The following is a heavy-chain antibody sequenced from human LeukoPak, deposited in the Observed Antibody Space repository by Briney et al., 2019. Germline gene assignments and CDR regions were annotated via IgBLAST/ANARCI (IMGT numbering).Heavy chain of an antibody. Sequence: GGSLRLSCAASIFNFNNLWMTWFRQAPGKGLQWVANIKEDGSEKNYLDSVKGRFTISRDNAKNSLYLQMNSLRAEDTAVYYCAKSMVRGATQVYYFDYWGQGTLVTVSS. CDR3: AKSMVRGATQVYYFDY. V-gene: IGHV3-7*01. CDR2: IKEDGSEK. J-gene: IGHJ4*02. CDR1: IFNFNNLW. D-gene: IGHD3-10*01.